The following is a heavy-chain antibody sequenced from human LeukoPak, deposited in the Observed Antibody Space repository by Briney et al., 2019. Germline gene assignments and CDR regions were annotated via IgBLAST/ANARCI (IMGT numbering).Heavy chain of an antibody. CDR1: GYTFTSYD. D-gene: IGHD3-10*01. J-gene: IGHJ3*02. Sequence: GASVTVSCKASGYTFTSYDNYWVRLATPPGLEWMGWMNANSGNTGYAQKFQGRVTMTTNTSISTAYMELSSLRSEDTAVYYCASPLWFGESDAFDIWGQGTMVTVSS. V-gene: IGHV1-8*01. CDR2: MNANSGNT. CDR3: ASPLWFGESDAFDI.